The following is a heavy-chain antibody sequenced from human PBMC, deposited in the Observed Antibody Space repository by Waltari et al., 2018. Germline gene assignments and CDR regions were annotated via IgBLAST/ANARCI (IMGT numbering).Heavy chain of an antibody. V-gene: IGHV3-30*02. CDR3: ASAIAVAGTLDY. Sequence: QVQLVESGGGVVQPGGSLRLSCAASGFTFSSYGMHWVRQAPGKGLEWVAFIRYDGSNKYYADSVKGRFTISRDNSKNTLYLQMNSLRAEDTAVYYCASAIAVAGTLDYWGQGTLVTVSS. D-gene: IGHD6-19*01. CDR2: IRYDGSNK. CDR1: GFTFSSYG. J-gene: IGHJ4*02.